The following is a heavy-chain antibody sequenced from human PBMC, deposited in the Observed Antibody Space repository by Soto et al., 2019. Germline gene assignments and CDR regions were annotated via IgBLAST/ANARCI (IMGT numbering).Heavy chain of an antibody. CDR3: AKNQERELPRVIDF. CDR1: GLTFSNYA. CDR2: MSGSSSTT. V-gene: IGHV3-23*01. Sequence: GGSLRLSCATSGLTFSNYAMSWVRQAPGGGLEWVSSMSGSSSTTYYADSVRGRLTISRDRSKNTLYLQMSSLRAEDTALYYCAKNQERELPRVIDFWGQGTLVTVSS. J-gene: IGHJ4*02. D-gene: IGHD1-7*01.